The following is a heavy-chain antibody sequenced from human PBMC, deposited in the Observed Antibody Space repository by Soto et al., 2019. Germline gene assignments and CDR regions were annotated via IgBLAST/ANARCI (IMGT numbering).Heavy chain of an antibody. CDR2: IYYSGST. D-gene: IGHD6-19*01. Sequence: SETLSLTCTVSGGSISSYYWSWIRQPPGQGLEWIGYIYYSGSTNYNPSLKSRVTISVDTSKNQFSLKLSSVTAADTAVYYCARHLGGGWYIYFDYWGQGTLVTVSS. CDR3: ARHLGGGWYIYFDY. V-gene: IGHV4-59*08. J-gene: IGHJ4*02. CDR1: GGSISSYY.